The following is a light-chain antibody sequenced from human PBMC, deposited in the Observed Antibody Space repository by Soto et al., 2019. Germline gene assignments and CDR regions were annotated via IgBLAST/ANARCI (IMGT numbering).Light chain of an antibody. CDR3: QQYVSSRT. Sequence: VLTQSPGTLALSPGARATLSCRASQSVTSNYLAWYQQRPGLAPRLLIYGAFIRAAGISVRFIGSGSGTDFTLTISRLEPEDFAVYYCQQYVSSRTFGQGTKVEMK. CDR2: GAF. V-gene: IGKV3-20*01. CDR1: QSVTSNY. J-gene: IGKJ1*01.